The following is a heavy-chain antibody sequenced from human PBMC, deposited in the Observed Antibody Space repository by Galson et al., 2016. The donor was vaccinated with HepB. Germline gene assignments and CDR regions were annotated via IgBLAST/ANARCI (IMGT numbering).Heavy chain of an antibody. CDR3: ARAWQLELAIPGY. CDR1: GYTFANFA. CDR2: INTDNANT. Sequence: SVKVSCKASGYTFANFAINWVRQAPGQRLVWMGWINTDNANTKYSQTFPGRVTITSDTSASTVYMELSRLRSEDTAVYYCARAWQLELAIPGYWGQGTLVTVSS. J-gene: IGHJ4*02. D-gene: IGHD1-7*01. V-gene: IGHV1-3*04.